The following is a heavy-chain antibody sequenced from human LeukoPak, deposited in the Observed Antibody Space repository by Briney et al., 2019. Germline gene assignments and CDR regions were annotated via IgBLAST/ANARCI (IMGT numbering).Heavy chain of an antibody. CDR1: GFTFSSYW. CDR3: ARDIAAVLGLLGY. Sequence: PGGSLRLSCAASGFTFSSYWMSWVRQAPGKGLEWVANIKQDGSEKYYVDSVKGRFTVSRDNAKNSLYLQMNSLRAEDTAVYYCARDIAAVLGLLGYWGQGTLVTVSS. D-gene: IGHD6-13*01. CDR2: IKQDGSEK. V-gene: IGHV3-7*03. J-gene: IGHJ4*02.